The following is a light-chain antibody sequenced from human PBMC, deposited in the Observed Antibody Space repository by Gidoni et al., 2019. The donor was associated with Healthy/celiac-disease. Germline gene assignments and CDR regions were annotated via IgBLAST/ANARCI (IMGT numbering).Light chain of an antibody. CDR2: DSY. J-gene: IGLJ3*02. Sequence: QSVLTQPPSLSAAPGQTVTISCSGSNSDIGNNYVAWYQPRPGAAPKLLIYDSYQRPSGIPDRFSGSRSGTSAALAITGLQTGDEADYYCGTWDSSLSAWVFGGGTKLTV. V-gene: IGLV1-51*01. CDR1: NSDIGNNY. CDR3: GTWDSSLSAWV.